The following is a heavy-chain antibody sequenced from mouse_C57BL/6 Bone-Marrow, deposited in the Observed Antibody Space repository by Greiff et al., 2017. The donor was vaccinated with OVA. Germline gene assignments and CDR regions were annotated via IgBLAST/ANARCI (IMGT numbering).Heavy chain of an antibody. CDR3: ARSTVVATGDY. Sequence: EVKLMESGGDLVKPGGSLKLSCAASGFTFSSYGMSWVRQTPDKRLEWVATISSGGSYTYYPDSVKGRFTISRDNAKNTLYLQMSSLKSEDTAMYYCARSTVVATGDYWGQGTTLTVSS. V-gene: IGHV5-6*01. CDR2: ISSGGSYT. D-gene: IGHD1-1*01. J-gene: IGHJ2*01. CDR1: GFTFSSYG.